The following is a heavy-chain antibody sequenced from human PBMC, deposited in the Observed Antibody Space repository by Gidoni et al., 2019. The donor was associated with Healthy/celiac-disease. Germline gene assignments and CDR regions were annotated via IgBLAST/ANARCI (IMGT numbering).Heavy chain of an antibody. Sequence: QVQLQESGPGLVKPSQTLSLTCTVSGGSISSGSYYWSWIRQPAGKGLEWIGRIYTSGSTNYNPSLKSRVTISVDTSKNQFSLKLSSVTAADTAVYYCARGITIFGVVIPHFDYWGQGTLVTVSS. CDR1: GGSISSGSYY. CDR2: IYTSGST. J-gene: IGHJ4*02. V-gene: IGHV4-61*02. CDR3: ARGITIFGVVIPHFDY. D-gene: IGHD3-3*01.